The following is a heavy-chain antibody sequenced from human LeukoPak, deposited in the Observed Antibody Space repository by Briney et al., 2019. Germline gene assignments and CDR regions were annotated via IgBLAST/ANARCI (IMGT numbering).Heavy chain of an antibody. J-gene: IGHJ3*02. CDR1: GFTFSTYT. D-gene: IGHD2-8*01. CDR2: ITSSGNYK. CDR3: VRDLHGPFDI. V-gene: IGHV3-21*01. Sequence: GGSLRLSCAASGFTFSTYTMNWVRQAPGKGLEWVSSITSSGNYKYYGDPVKGRFTISRDNSKNTLYLQLNSLRLEDTAVYFCVRDLHGPFDIWGQGTMVTVSS.